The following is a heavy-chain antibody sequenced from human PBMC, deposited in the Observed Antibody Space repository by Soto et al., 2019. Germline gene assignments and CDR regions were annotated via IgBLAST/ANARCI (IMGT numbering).Heavy chain of an antibody. CDR3: EGSSGTYRYFDY. CDR2: TRNKANSYTT. J-gene: IGHJ4*02. CDR1: GFTFSDHY. V-gene: IGHV3-72*01. Sequence: PGRSLRLSCAASGFTFSDHYMYWVRQSPGKGLEWVGRTRNKANSYTTEYAASVKGRFIVSRDDSKNTLYLQMNSLRTEDTAVYYCEGSSGTYRYFDYWGQGTLVTVSS. D-gene: IGHD1-26*01.